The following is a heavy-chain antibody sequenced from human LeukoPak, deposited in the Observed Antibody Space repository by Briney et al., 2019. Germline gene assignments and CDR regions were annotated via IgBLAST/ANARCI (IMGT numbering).Heavy chain of an antibody. CDR2: IKSNIDGGTT. J-gene: IGHJ4*02. CDR1: GFTFSNAW. V-gene: IGHV3-15*01. CDR3: AGSGYVFDD. D-gene: IGHD3-22*01. Sequence: PGGSLRLSCVASGFTFSNAWMSWVRQAPGKGLEWVGLIKSNIDGGTTVYAAPVKGRFTISRDDSKNTLYLQMNGLKTEDTAVYYCAGSGYVFDDWGQGTLVTVSS.